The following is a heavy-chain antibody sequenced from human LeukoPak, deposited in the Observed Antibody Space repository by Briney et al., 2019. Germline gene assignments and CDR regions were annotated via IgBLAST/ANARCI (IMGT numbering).Heavy chain of an antibody. D-gene: IGHD2-15*01. CDR1: GFTFSSYG. Sequence: QPGRSLRLSCAASGFTFSSYGMHWVRQAPGKGLEWVAVISYDESNKYYADSVKGRFTISRDNSKNTLYLQMNSLRAEDTAVYYCAKDEVSCGSCYLSWGQGTLVTVSS. J-gene: IGHJ4*02. V-gene: IGHV3-30*18. CDR3: AKDEVSCGSCYLS. CDR2: ISYDESNK.